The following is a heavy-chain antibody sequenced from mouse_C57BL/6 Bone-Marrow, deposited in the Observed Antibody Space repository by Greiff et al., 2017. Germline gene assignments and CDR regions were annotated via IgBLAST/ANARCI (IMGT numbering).Heavy chain of an antibody. V-gene: IGHV1-59*01. Sequence: QVQLQQPGAELVRPGTSVKLSCKASGYTFTSYWMHWVKQRPGQGLEGIGVIDPSDSYTNYNQKFKGRATLTVDTSASTSYMQLSSLTSEDSAVYYCARRVLPTVVPDFDYWGQGTTLTVSS. CDR2: IDPSDSYT. J-gene: IGHJ2*01. CDR3: ARRVLPTVVPDFDY. CDR1: GYTFTSYW. D-gene: IGHD1-1*01.